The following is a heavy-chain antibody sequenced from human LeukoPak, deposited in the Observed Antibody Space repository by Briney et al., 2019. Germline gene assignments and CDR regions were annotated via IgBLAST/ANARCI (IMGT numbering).Heavy chain of an antibody. V-gene: IGHV4-4*02. CDR2: MFHTGST. Sequence: SGTLSLTCAVSGDSISSSNWWSWVRQSPGKGLEWVGEMFHTGSTNYNPSLESRVTISVDKSKNEFSLKLSSVTAADTAVYYCARDLASCAGDCYSDGFDYWGQGALVTVSS. CDR3: ARDLASCAGDCYSDGFDY. J-gene: IGHJ4*02. D-gene: IGHD2-21*02. CDR1: GDSISSSNW.